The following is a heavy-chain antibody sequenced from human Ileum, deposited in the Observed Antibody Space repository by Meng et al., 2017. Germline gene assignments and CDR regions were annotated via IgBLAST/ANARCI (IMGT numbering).Heavy chain of an antibody. V-gene: IGHV7-4-1*02. CDR1: RYTFTNYD. Sequence: HVQLVQSVAELKKPGASVNVSFKASRYTFTNYDINWVRQAPGQGLEWMGWINTNTGNPTYAQGFTGRFVFSLDTSVNTAHLQISTLTAEDTAVYYCATSGGGFDYWGQGALVTVSS. J-gene: IGHJ4*02. D-gene: IGHD1-26*01. CDR3: ATSGGGFDY. CDR2: INTNTGNP.